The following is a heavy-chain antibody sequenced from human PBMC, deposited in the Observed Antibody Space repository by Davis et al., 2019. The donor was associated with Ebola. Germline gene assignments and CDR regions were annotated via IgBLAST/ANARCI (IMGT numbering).Heavy chain of an antibody. CDR3: ARDGYYYDSSGYYLLFDY. CDR1: GFTFSSYA. D-gene: IGHD3-22*01. V-gene: IGHV3-21*01. J-gene: IGHJ4*02. Sequence: GESLKISCAASGFTFSSYAMSWVRQAPGKGLEWVSSISSSSSYIYYADSVKGRFTISRDNAKNSLYLQMNSLRAEDTAVYYCARDGYYYDSSGYYLLFDYWGQGTLVTVSS. CDR2: ISSSSSYI.